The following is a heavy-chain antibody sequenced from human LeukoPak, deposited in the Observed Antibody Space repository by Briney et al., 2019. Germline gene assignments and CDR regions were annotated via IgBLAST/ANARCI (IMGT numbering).Heavy chain of an antibody. Sequence: ASVKVSCKASGYTFTSYDINWVRQATGQGLEWRGWMNPNSGNTGYAQKFQGRVTMTRNTSISTAYMELSSLRSEDTAVYYCARWEQPLYYYYGMDVWGQGTTVTVSS. V-gene: IGHV1-8*01. D-gene: IGHD1-26*01. J-gene: IGHJ6*02. CDR3: ARWEQPLYYYYGMDV. CDR2: MNPNSGNT. CDR1: GYTFTSYD.